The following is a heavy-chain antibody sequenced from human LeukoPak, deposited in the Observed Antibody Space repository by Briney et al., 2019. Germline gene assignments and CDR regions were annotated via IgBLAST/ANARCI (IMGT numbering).Heavy chain of an antibody. D-gene: IGHD6-6*01. CDR2: IYHSGST. CDR3: ARHPGLGGSSSYFDY. V-gene: IGHV4-38-2*01. J-gene: IGHJ4*02. CDR1: GYSISSGYY. Sequence: SETLSLTCAVSGYSISSGYYWGWIRQPPGKGLESIGSIYHSGSTYYNPSLKSRVTKSVDTSKNQFSLKLSSVTAADTAVYYCARHPGLGGSSSYFDYWGPGTLVTVSS.